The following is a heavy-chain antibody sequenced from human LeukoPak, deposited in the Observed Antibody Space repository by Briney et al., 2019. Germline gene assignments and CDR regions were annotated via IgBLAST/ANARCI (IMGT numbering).Heavy chain of an antibody. J-gene: IGHJ4*02. CDR2: IKQGGSEK. D-gene: IGHD3-22*01. CDR3: ARGDLYYYDSSGGDY. Sequence: GGSLRLSCEASGFTFGTFWMSWVRQAPGKGLEWVANIKQGGSEKNYVDSVKGRFTIARDDAKNSLYLQMNSLRAEDTAVYYCARGDLYYYDSSGGDYWGQGTLVTVSS. V-gene: IGHV3-7*01. CDR1: GFTFGTFW.